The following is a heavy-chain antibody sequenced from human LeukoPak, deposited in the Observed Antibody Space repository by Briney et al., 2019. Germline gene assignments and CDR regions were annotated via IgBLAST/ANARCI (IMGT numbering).Heavy chain of an antibody. J-gene: IGHJ4*02. Sequence: SETLSLTCSVSSGSFSSSRTYWGWIRQPPGKGLEWIGFMYYRGSTYYNPSLKNRVAISLDTSKNHFSLRLSTVTATDTAVYYCAREGEAYYYDSSGTKQNFDYWGQGTLVTVSS. CDR1: SGSFSSSRTY. CDR2: MYYRGST. CDR3: AREGEAYYYDSSGTKQNFDY. V-gene: IGHV4-39*02. D-gene: IGHD3-22*01.